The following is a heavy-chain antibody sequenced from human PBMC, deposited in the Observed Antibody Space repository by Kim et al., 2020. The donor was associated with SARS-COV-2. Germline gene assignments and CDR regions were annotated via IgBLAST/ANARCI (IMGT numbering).Heavy chain of an antibody. Sequence: SETLSLTCTVSGGSISSYYWSWIRQPPGQGLEWIGYIYYSGSTDYNPSLKRRFTISVDTSKNQFSLKLSSVTAADTAVYYCARDAMTTDSLVLFYSWGQG. J-gene: IGHJ5*02. CDR1: GGSISSYY. V-gene: IGHV4-59*12. CDR2: IYYSGST. D-gene: IGHD4-17*01. CDR3: ARDAMTTDSLVLFYS.